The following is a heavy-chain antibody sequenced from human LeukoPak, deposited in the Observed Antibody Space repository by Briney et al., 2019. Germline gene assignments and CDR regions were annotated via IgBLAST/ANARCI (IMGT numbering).Heavy chain of an antibody. CDR2: ISSSSSYI. CDR3: ARDLSSGYFDL. Sequence: GGSLRLSCAASGFTFSSYAMSWVRQAPGKGLEWVSSISSSSSYIYYADSVKGRFTISRDNAKNSLYLQMNSLRAEDTAVYYCARDLSSGYFDLWGRGTLVTVSS. J-gene: IGHJ2*01. D-gene: IGHD2/OR15-2a*01. CDR1: GFTFSSYA. V-gene: IGHV3-21*01.